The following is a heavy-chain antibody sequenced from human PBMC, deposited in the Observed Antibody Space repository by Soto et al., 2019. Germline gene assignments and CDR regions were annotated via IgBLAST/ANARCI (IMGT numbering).Heavy chain of an antibody. CDR1: GGSINTFY. J-gene: IGHJ4*02. CDR3: AREGSYSAYNFAHGIQLWSFDF. CDR2: IFSSGST. D-gene: IGHD5-12*01. Sequence: TLSLTCTVSGGSINTFYWSWVRQPAGKGLEWIGRIFSSGSTSFNPSLGSRVAMSVNTSKNHFSLNLSFVTAADMAVYYCAREGSYSAYNFAHGIQLWSFDFWGQGALVTVSS. V-gene: IGHV4-4*07.